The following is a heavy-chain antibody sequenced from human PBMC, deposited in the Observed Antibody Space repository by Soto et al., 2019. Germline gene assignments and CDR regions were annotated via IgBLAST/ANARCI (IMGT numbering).Heavy chain of an antibody. CDR3: AKLSGSRLKNYFDY. CDR1: GFTFGDYA. Sequence: PGGSLRLSCGASGFTFGDYALSWVRQAPGKGLEWVSAISGSGGSTYYADSVKGRFTISRDNSKNTLYLQMNSLRAEDTAVYYCAKLSGSRLKNYFDYWGQGTLVTVSS. J-gene: IGHJ4*02. CDR2: ISGSGGST. D-gene: IGHD6-6*01. V-gene: IGHV3-23*01.